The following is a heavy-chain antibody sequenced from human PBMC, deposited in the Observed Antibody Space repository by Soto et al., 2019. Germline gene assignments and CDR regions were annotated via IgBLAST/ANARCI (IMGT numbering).Heavy chain of an antibody. V-gene: IGHV1-24*01. J-gene: IGHJ4*02. CDR2: FDPEDGET. Sequence: ASVKVSCKVSGYTLTELSMHWVRQAPGKGLEWMGGFDPEDGETIYAQKFQGRVTMTEDTSTDTAYMELSSLRSEDTAVYYCATVRLGYYYDSSGYLDYWGQGTLVTVSS. CDR1: GYTLTELS. CDR3: ATVRLGYYYDSSGYLDY. D-gene: IGHD3-22*01.